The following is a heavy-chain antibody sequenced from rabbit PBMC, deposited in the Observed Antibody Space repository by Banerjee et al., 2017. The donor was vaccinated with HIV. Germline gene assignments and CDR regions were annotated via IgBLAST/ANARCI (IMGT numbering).Heavy chain of an antibody. CDR1: GFSFSSSYY. D-gene: IGHD8-1*01. CDR3: ARRDYIGGSFYFNL. Sequence: QSLEESGGDLVQPEGSLTLTCTASGFSFSSSYYMCWVRQAPGKGLEWIACINIGSSGLTYYASWAKGRFTISKTSSTTVTLQMTSLTAADTATYFCARRDYIGGSFYFNLWGQGTLVTVS. V-gene: IGHV1S40*01. J-gene: IGHJ4*01. CDR2: INIGSSGLT.